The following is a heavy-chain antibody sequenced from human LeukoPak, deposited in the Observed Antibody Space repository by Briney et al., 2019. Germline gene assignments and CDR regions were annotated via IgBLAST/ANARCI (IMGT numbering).Heavy chain of an antibody. Sequence: ASVKVSCKASGNTFTSYYMHWVRQAPGQGLEWMGIINPSGGSTSYAQKFQGRVTMTRDTSISTAYMELSRLRSDDTAVYYCARAKGIAAAGGAFDIWGQGTMVTVSS. D-gene: IGHD6-13*01. J-gene: IGHJ3*02. V-gene: IGHV1-46*01. CDR3: ARAKGIAAAGGAFDI. CDR2: INPSGGST. CDR1: GNTFTSYY.